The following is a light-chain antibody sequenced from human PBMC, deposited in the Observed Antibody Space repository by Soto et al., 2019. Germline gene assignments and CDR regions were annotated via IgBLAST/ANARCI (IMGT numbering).Light chain of an antibody. Sequence: DIQMIQYPSTLSASVGDRVTITCRASQSISSWLAWYQQRPGKAPKLLIYDASSLESGVPSRFSGSGSGTEFTLTISSLQPDDFTTYYCQHYNSYSVTFGQGTKVDIK. CDR1: QSISSW. V-gene: IGKV1-5*01. CDR3: QHYNSYSVT. J-gene: IGKJ1*01. CDR2: DAS.